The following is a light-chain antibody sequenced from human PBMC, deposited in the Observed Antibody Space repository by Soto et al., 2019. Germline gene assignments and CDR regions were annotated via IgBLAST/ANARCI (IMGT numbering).Light chain of an antibody. Sequence: QSVLTQSPSTSASLGASVKLTCTRSSGHSSYAIAWHQHQPEKGPRFLLKLNSDGNHNKGARIPYRFSGSSSGASRYLTSSRLQSEDEADYYCQTWGTGNVVFGGGTKLTVL. J-gene: IGLJ2*01. CDR3: QTWGTGNVV. V-gene: IGLV4-69*01. CDR2: LNSDGNH. CDR1: SGHSSYA.